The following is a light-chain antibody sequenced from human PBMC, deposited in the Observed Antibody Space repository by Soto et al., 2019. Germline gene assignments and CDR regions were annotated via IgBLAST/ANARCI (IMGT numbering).Light chain of an antibody. CDR2: DVS. J-gene: IGLJ1*01. CDR3: SSYTSSSTYV. Sequence: QSALPQSGSVSGSPGQSITISCTGTSSDVGGYNYVSWYQQHPGKVPKLMIYDVSNRPSGVSNRFSGSKSGNTASLTISGLQAEDEADYYCSSYTSSSTYVFGIGTKVTVL. CDR1: SSDVGGYNY. V-gene: IGLV2-14*03.